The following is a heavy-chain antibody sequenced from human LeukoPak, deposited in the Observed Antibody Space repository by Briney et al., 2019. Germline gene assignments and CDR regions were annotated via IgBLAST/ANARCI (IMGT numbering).Heavy chain of an antibody. CDR1: GFTFSRYW. CDR3: ARGQGDS. V-gene: IGHV3-7*01. J-gene: IGHJ4*02. CDR2: IHQDGSQK. Sequence: PGGSLRLSCAASGFTFSRYWMSWVRQAPGKGLEWVANIHQDGSQKYYVDSVKGRFTISRDNAKNPLYLQMNSLSPEDTAVYYCARGQGDSWGQGTLVTVSS.